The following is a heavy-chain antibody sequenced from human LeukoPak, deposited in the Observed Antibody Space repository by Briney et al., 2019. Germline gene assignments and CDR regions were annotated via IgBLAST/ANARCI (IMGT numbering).Heavy chain of an antibody. CDR3: ARAQESYSYPYWYFDL. V-gene: IGHV4-59*01. Sequence: SETLSLTCTVSGGSISSYYWSWIRQPPGKGLEWIGYIYYSGSTNYNPSLKSRVTISVDTSKNQFSLKLSSVTAADTAVYYCARAQESYSYPYWYFDLWGRGTLVTVSS. D-gene: IGHD5-18*01. CDR1: GGSISSYY. CDR2: IYYSGST. J-gene: IGHJ2*01.